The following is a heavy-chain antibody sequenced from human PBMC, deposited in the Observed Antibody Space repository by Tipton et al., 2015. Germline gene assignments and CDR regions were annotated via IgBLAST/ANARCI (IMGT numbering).Heavy chain of an antibody. D-gene: IGHD3-22*01. CDR1: GGSISSSSYY. CDR3: AKTQGVYYDSSGYFYGWGNYFDY. CDR2: IYYSGNT. V-gene: IGHV4-39*01. Sequence: TLSLTCTVSGGSISSSSYYWGWIRQPPGKGLEWIGSIYYSGNTYYNPSLKSRVTISVDTSKNQFSLKLSSVTAADTAVYYCAKTQGVYYDSSGYFYGWGNYFDYWGQGTLVTVSS. J-gene: IGHJ4*02.